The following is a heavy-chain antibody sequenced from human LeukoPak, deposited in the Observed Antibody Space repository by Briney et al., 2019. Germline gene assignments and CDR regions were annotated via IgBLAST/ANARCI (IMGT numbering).Heavy chain of an antibody. J-gene: IGHJ4*02. D-gene: IGHD6-13*01. CDR1: GASISSTTTY. V-gene: IGHV4-39*01. CDR3: ARLKPHFYSSSCSDY. Sequence: SETLSLTCVVSGASISSTTTYWGWIRQSPGQGLVWIGSIYYSGTTYYNPSLKSQVPITVDTSKNHFTLKVRFVTAADRAVYYCARLKPHFYSSSCSDYWGQGTLVTVSS. CDR2: IYYSGTT.